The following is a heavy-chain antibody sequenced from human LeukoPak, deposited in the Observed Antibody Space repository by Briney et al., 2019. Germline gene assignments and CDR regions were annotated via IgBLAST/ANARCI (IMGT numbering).Heavy chain of an antibody. D-gene: IGHD3-22*01. J-gene: IGHJ5*02. CDR1: GGSISSGGYS. CDR3: ARITMIVVANP. V-gene: IGHV4-30-2*01. Sequence: SQTLSLTCTVSGGSISSGGYSWSRIRQPPGKGLEWIGYIYHSGSTYYNPSLKSRVTISVDRSKNQFSLKLSSVTAADTAVYYCARITMIVVANPWGQGTLVTVSS. CDR2: IYHSGST.